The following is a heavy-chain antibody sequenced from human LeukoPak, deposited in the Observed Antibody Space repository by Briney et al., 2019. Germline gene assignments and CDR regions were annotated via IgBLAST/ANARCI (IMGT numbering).Heavy chain of an antibody. J-gene: IGHJ4*02. V-gene: IGHV4-30-4*01. D-gene: IGHD3-10*01. CDR1: GGSISRGDYY. CDR2: IYYSGST. Sequence: PSQTLSLTCTVSGGSISRGDYYWSWIRQPPGKGLEWIGYIYYSGSTDYSPSLKSRVTISVDTFKNQFSLKLSSVTAADTAVYYCARLGGVPTEIWFGELAFDYWGQGTLVTVSS. CDR3: ARLGGVPTEIWFGELAFDY.